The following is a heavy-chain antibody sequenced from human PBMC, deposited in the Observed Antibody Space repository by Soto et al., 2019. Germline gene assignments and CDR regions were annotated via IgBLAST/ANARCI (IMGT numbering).Heavy chain of an antibody. V-gene: IGHV3-23*01. CDR2: ISTSGGRP. CDR3: AKDPDRYDYVWGTYRYIDH. J-gene: IGHJ4*02. Sequence: GESLKISCTASGITFSNFAMSWVRQAPRKGLEWVSTISTSGGRPYYADSVKGRFTISRDNSKNTLYLQMNSLRAEDTAVYYCAKDPDRYDYVWGTYRYIDHWGQGTLVTVSS. D-gene: IGHD3-16*02. CDR1: GITFSNFA.